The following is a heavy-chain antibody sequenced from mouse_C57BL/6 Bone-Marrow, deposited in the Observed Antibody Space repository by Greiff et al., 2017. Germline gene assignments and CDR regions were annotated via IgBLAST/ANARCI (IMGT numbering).Heavy chain of an antibody. CDR1: GYAFTNYL. D-gene: IGHD1-1*01. CDR2: INPGSGGT. Sequence: VQRVESGAELVRPGTSVKVSCKASGYAFTNYLIEWVKQRPGQGLEWIGVINPGSGGTNYNEKFKGKATLTADKSSSTAYMQLSSLTSEDSAVYFCARYYGRVYAMDYWGQGTSVTVSS. V-gene: IGHV1-54*01. CDR3: ARYYGRVYAMDY. J-gene: IGHJ4*01.